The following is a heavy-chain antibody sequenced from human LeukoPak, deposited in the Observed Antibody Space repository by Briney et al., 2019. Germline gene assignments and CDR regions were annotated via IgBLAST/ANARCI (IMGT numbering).Heavy chain of an antibody. J-gene: IGHJ4*02. V-gene: IGHV3-23*01. CDR1: GFTFSSYA. CDR3: ARARRWLQLDFDY. Sequence: GGSLRLSCAASGFTFSSYAMSWVRQAPGKGLEWVSAISGSGGSTYYADSVKGRFTISRDNSKNILYLQMNSLRAEDTAIYSCARARRWLQLDFDYWGQGTLVTVSS. CDR2: ISGSGGST. D-gene: IGHD5-24*01.